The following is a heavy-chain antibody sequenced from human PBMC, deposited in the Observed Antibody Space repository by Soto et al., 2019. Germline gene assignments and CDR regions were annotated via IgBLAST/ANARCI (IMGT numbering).Heavy chain of an antibody. CDR3: ANLDCSSTSWRPRGRERVDY. CDR1: GGTFSSYA. Sequence: SGKVSFKASGGTFSSYAISWVRQAPVQGLEWMGGIIPIFGTANYAQKFQGRVTITADESTSTAYMELSSLRSEDTAVYYCANLDCSSTSWRPRGRERVDYWGQGTLVTVYS. CDR2: IIPIFGTA. V-gene: IGHV1-69*13. D-gene: IGHD2-2*01. J-gene: IGHJ4*02.